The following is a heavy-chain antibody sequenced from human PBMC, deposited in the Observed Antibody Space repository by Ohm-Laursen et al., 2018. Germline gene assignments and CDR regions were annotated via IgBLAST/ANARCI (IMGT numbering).Heavy chain of an antibody. D-gene: IGHD4-17*01. CDR1: GGSISSYY. CDR2: MYSSGST. Sequence: TLSLTWTVSGGSISSYYWSWIRQPAGKGLEWVGRMYSSGSTNYNPSLKSRVTMSFDTSKTQFSLKLSSVTAADTAVYYCARGDDYGVPFEYWGQGTLVTVSS. J-gene: IGHJ4*02. CDR3: ARGDDYGVPFEY. V-gene: IGHV4-4*07.